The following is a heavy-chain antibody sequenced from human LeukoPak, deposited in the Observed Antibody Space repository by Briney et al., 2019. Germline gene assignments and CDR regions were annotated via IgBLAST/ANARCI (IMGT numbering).Heavy chain of an antibody. CDR2: ISWNSGSI. V-gene: IGHV3-9*01. CDR1: GFTFDDYA. D-gene: IGHD2-2*01. Sequence: GRSLRLSCAASGFTFDDYAMHWVRQAPGKGLEWVSGISWNSGSIGYADSVKGRFTISRDNAKSSLYLQMNSLRAEDTALYCCAKSAGTEGCSSTCCYYFDYWGQGTLVTVSS. J-gene: IGHJ4*02. CDR3: AKSAGTEGCSSTCCYYFDY.